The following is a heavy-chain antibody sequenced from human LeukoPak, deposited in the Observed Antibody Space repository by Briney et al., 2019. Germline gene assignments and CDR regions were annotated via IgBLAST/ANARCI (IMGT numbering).Heavy chain of an antibody. CDR1: GGSISSSSYY. D-gene: IGHD6-13*01. CDR3: ARPSGGDSSSWYVPEAFDI. J-gene: IGHJ3*02. V-gene: IGHV4-39*01. CDR2: IYYSGST. Sequence: SETLSLTCTVSGGSISSSSYYWGWIRQPPGKGLEWIGSIYYSGSTYYNPSLKSRVTISVDTSKNQFSLKLSSVTAADTAVYYCARPSGGDSSSWYVPEAFDIWGQGTMVTVSS.